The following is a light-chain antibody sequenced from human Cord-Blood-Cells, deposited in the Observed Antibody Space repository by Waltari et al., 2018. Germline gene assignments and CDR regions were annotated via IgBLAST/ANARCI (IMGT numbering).Light chain of an antibody. Sequence: QSALTQPASVSGSPGQSITISCTGTSSDVGSYNLVSWYQQHLGKAPKLMIYEGSKRPSGVSNRFSGSKSGNTASLTSSGLQAEDEADYYCCSYAGSSTWVFGGGTKLTVL. J-gene: IGLJ3*02. CDR1: SSDVGSYNL. V-gene: IGLV2-23*01. CDR3: CSYAGSSTWV. CDR2: EGS.